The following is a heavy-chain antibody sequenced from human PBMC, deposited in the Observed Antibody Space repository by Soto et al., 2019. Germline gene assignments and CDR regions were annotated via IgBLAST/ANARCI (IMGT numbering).Heavy chain of an antibody. CDR1: GGSISSAVYY. CDR3: ARELRRYDFWSGPMDV. J-gene: IGHJ6*04. D-gene: IGHD3-3*01. CDR2: IYYSGST. V-gene: IGHV4-31*03. Sequence: PSETLSLTCTVSGGSISSAVYYWSWIRQHPGKGLEWIGYIYYSGSTYYNPSLKSRVTISVDTSKNQFSLRLSSVTAADTAVYYCARELRRYDFWSGPMDVWGKGTTVTVSS.